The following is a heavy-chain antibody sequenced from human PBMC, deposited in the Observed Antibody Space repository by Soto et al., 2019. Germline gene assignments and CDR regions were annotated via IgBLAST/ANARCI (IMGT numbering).Heavy chain of an antibody. CDR1: GYTFTSYG. D-gene: IGHD6-13*01. CDR2: ISAYNGNT. J-gene: IGHJ4*02. Sequence: ASVKVSCKASGYTFTSYGISWVRQAPGQGLEWMGWISAYNGNTNYAQKLQGRVTMTTDTSTSTAYMELRSLRSDDTAVYYCARDYPGSRSSWPIDYWGQGTLVTVSS. V-gene: IGHV1-18*01. CDR3: ARDYPGSRSSWPIDY.